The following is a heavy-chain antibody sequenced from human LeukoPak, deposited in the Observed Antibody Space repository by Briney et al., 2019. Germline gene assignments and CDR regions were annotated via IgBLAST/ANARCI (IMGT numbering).Heavy chain of an antibody. Sequence: ASVKVSCKASGYTFTSYGISWVRQAPGQGLEWMGGFDPEDGETIYAQKFQGRVTMTEDTSTDTAYMELSSLRSEDTAVYYCATNSPDCSSTSCLGYWGQGTLVTVSS. CDR1: GYTFTSYG. V-gene: IGHV1-24*01. J-gene: IGHJ4*02. D-gene: IGHD2-2*01. CDR2: FDPEDGET. CDR3: ATNSPDCSSTSCLGY.